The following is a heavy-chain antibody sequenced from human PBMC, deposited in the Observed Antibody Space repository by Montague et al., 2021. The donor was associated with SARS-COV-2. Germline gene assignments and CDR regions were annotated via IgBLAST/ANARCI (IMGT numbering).Heavy chain of an antibody. D-gene: IGHD2-21*02. CDR3: ARAYCGGDCYFYWYFDL. CDR2: TYYRPKWYN. V-gene: IGHV6-1*01. CDR1: GDSVFSNIAT. J-gene: IGHJ2*01. Sequence: CAISGDSVFSNIATWNWIRQSPSRGLEWLGRTYYRPKWYNDYAVSVKSRVIINPDTSNNRISLQLDSVTPEDTAVYYCARAYCGGDCYFYWYFDLWGRGTLVTVSS.